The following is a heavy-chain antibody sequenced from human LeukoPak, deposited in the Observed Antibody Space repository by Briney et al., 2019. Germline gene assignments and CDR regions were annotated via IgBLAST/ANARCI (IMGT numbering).Heavy chain of an antibody. CDR1: GGPFSNFA. J-gene: IGHJ3*02. D-gene: IGHD6-13*01. CDR3: ARSPMAAAAGDAFDI. Sequence: SVKVSCKASGGPFSNFAIAWVRQAPGQGLEWMGRIIPILGIANYAQKFQGRVTITADKSTSTAYMELSSLRSEDTAVYYCARSPMAAAAGDAFDIWGQGTMVTVSS. V-gene: IGHV1-69*04. CDR2: IIPILGIA.